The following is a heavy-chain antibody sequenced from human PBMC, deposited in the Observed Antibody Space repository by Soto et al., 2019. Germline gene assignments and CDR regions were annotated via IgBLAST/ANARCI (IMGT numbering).Heavy chain of an antibody. Sequence: QVQLVQSGAEVKKPGSSVKVSCKASGGTFSSYTISWVRQAPGQGLEWMGRIIPILGIANYAQKFQGRVTITADKSTSTAYMELSSLRSEDTAVYYCARDHSSSPGRGFSGPWGQGTLVTVSS. CDR3: ARDHSSSPGRGFSGP. V-gene: IGHV1-69*08. CDR1: GGTFSSYT. D-gene: IGHD6-6*01. J-gene: IGHJ5*02. CDR2: IIPILGIA.